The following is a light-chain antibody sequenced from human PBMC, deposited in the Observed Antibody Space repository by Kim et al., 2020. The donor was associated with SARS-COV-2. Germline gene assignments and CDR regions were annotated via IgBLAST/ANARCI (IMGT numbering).Light chain of an antibody. V-gene: IGKV3-20*01. CDR3: QQYASAPYT. CDR2: DSS. CDR1: QSVSRSL. J-gene: IGKJ2*01. Sequence: EIVLTQSPGTLSLSPGERATLSCRASQSVSRSLLAWYQQKTGQTPRLLIYDSSARAAGTPDRFSGSGSGTDFTLTISGVEPEDFAVYYCQQYASAPYTFGQGTKVDIK.